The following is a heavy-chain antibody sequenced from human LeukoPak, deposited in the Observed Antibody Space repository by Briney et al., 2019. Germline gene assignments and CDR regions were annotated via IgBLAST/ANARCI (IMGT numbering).Heavy chain of an antibody. V-gene: IGHV4-39*07. D-gene: IGHD3-9*01. CDR1: GGSISSSSYY. Sequence: PSETLSLTCTVSGGSISSSSYYWGWIRQPPGKGLEWIGSIYYSGSTYYNPSLKSRVTISVDTSKNQFSLKLSSVTAADTAVYYCARDLWAGYDILTGIDYWGQGTLVTVSS. CDR2: IYYSGST. CDR3: ARDLWAGYDILTGIDY. J-gene: IGHJ4*02.